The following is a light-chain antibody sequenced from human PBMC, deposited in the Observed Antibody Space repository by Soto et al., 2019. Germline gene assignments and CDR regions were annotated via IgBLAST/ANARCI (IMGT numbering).Light chain of an antibody. CDR1: QSLSFN. CDR2: AAS. Sequence: EIVMTQSPATLSVSPGERATLSCRASQSLSFNLAWYQQKPGQAPRLLIYAASTRATGIPARFSGSGSGTEFTLTISSLQSEDFAVYYCQQYYRWTQTFGQGTKVDIX. CDR3: QQYYRWTQT. V-gene: IGKV3-15*01. J-gene: IGKJ1*01.